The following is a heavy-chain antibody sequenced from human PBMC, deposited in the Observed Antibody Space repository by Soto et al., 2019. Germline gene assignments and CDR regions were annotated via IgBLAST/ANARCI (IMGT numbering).Heavy chain of an antibody. CDR2: ISTSGGST. CDR1: GFTFSSYD. J-gene: IGHJ6*02. V-gene: IGHV3-23*01. Sequence: GGSLRLSCAAPGFTFSSYDMSWVRQAPGKGLEWASSISTSGGSTYYADSVKGRFTISRDNSKNTLYLQMNSLRAEDKAVYYCAKADGNTRMDVWGQGTTVTVSS. CDR3: AKADGNTRMDV.